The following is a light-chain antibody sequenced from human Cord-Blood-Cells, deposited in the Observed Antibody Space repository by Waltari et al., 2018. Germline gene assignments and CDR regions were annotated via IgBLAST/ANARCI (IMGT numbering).Light chain of an antibody. J-gene: IGKJ3*01. V-gene: IGKV3-20*01. CDR1: QSVSSSY. CDR2: GAS. Sequence: IVLTQSPGTLSLSPGERATLSCRASQSVSSSYLAWYQQKPGQAPRLLIYGASSRATGIPDWFSGSGSGTDFTLTISRLEPEDFAVYYCQQYGSSPFTFGPGTKVDIK. CDR3: QQYGSSPFT.